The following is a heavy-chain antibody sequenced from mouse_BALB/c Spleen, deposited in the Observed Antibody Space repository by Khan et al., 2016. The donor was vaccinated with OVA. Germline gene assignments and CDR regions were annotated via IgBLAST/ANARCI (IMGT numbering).Heavy chain of an antibody. D-gene: IGHD6-1*01. CDR2: INTYTGEL. CDR3: ARMKPYWYFDV. CDR1: GYTFTNYG. Sequence: QIQLVQSGPELKKPGETVKISCKASGYTFTNYGMNWVKQAPGKGLKWMGWINTYTGELTYADDFKGRFAFSLETSANTAYLQINNLKNEDTATDFCARMKPYWYFDVWGAGTTVTVSS. J-gene: IGHJ1*01. V-gene: IGHV9-3-1*01.